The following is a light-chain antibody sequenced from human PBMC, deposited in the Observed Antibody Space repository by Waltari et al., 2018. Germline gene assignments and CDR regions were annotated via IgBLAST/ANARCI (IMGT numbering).Light chain of an antibody. CDR2: WAS. V-gene: IGKV4-1*01. J-gene: IGKJ4*01. CDR1: QNVYYRSNNRNY. CDR3: QQYYSSPVT. Sequence: DIVMTQSPDSLAVSLGERATINCKSSQNVYYRSNNRNYLAWYQQKPGQPPKLVLYWASVRAFGVPDRFSGSGSGTDFTLTISSLQAEDVAIYYCQQYYSSPVTFGGGTKVEIK.